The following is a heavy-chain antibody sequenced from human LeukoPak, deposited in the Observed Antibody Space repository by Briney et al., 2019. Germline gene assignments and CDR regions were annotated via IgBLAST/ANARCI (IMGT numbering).Heavy chain of an antibody. V-gene: IGHV4-59*01. D-gene: IGHD4-17*01. CDR1: GGSMSSYD. Sequence: KPSETLSLTCTVSGGSMSSYDWSWIRQPPGKGLEWIGYIYYSGSTNYNPSLKSRVTISVDTSKNQFSLKLSFVTAADTAVYYCARGLGDSSFDYWGQGTLVTVSS. CDR3: ARGLGDSSFDY. J-gene: IGHJ4*02. CDR2: IYYSGST.